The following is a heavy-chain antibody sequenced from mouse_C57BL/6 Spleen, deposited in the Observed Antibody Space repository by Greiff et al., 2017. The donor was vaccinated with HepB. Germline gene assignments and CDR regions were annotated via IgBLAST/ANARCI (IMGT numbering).Heavy chain of an antibody. CDR2: IDPETGGT. D-gene: IGHD1-1*01. CDR3: TKSANNFCGSSPFYFEC. J-gene: IGHJ2*01. CDR1: GYTFTDYE. Sequence: QVQLKESGAELVRPGASVTLSCKASGYTFTDYEMHWVKQTPVHGLEWIGAIDPETGGTAYNQKFKGKAILTADKSSSTAYMELRSLTSEDSAGYYGTKSANNFCGSSPFYFECRGKGTTLAASS. V-gene: IGHV1-15*01.